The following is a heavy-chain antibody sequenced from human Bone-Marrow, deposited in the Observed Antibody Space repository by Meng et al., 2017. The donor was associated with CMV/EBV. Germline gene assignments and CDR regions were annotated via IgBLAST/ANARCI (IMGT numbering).Heavy chain of an antibody. V-gene: IGHV4-4*07. CDR2: SYTSGNT. J-gene: IGHJ4*02. Sequence: GESRAAGPGLWKPSGTPCPASAASGCSLSSYYWGWIRQPARKGLECIGRSYTSGNTTYRPSRKSLVTMSADTSNNQFSLNLSSVTAADTAVYYCARDAAGTSNWGQGTLVTVSS. CDR3: ARDAAGTSN. D-gene: IGHD6-13*01. CDR1: GCSLSSYY.